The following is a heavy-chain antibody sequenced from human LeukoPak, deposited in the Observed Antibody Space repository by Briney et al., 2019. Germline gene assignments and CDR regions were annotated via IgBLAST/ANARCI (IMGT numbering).Heavy chain of an antibody. CDR1: GFTFSSYS. CDR3: AREASGWRPRGYYFDY. J-gene: IGHJ4*02. D-gene: IGHD6-19*01. V-gene: IGHV3-21*01. Sequence: GGSLRLSCAASGFTFSSYSMNWVRQAPGKGLEWVSSISSSSSYIYYADSVKGRFTISRDNAKNSLYLQMNSLRAEDTAVYYCAREASGWRPRGYYFDYWGQGTLVTVSS. CDR2: ISSSSSYI.